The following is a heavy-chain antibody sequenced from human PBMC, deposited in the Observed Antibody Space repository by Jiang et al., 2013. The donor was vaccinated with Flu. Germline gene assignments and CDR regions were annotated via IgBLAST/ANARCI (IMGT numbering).Heavy chain of an antibody. J-gene: IGHJ6*02. CDR1: GYTFTDYY. CDR2: VNPYSGDT. V-gene: IGHV1-2*02. D-gene: IGHD4-23*01. CDR3: ARDMSTFYIGNSDNYFYYGLDV. Sequence: GAEVKKPGASVEVSCKASGYTFTDYYIHWVRQVPGQGLEWMGWVNPYSGDTNSAQKFQGRITMTCDTSITTAYMELSRLTSDDTALYYCARDMSTFYIGNSDNYFYYGLDVWGRGPRSPSP.